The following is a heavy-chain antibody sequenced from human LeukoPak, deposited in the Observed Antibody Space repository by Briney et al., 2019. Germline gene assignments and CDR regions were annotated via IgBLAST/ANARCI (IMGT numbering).Heavy chain of an antibody. V-gene: IGHV1-2*02. CDR3: ARLSSGWYVAFDI. CDR2: INPNSGGT. D-gene: IGHD6-19*01. CDR1: GYTFTGYY. J-gene: IGHJ3*02. Sequence: ASVKVSCKASGYTFTGYYMHWVRQAPGQGLEWMGWINPNSGGTNYAQKFQGRVTMTRDTSISTAYMELSRLRSDDTAVYYCARLSSGWYVAFDIWGQGTMVTVSS.